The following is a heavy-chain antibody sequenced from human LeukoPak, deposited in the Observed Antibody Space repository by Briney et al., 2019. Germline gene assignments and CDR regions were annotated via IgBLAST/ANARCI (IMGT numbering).Heavy chain of an antibody. CDR1: GGSISSYY. J-gene: IGHJ4*02. V-gene: IGHV3-23*01. D-gene: IGHD2-2*01. CDR3: AKGGAGYCSSTSCLYYFDY. Sequence: ETLSLTCTVSGGSISSYYWSWIRQPPGKGLEWVSTISGSGDSTYYADSVKGRFTISRDNSKNTLHLQMNSLRAEDTAVYYCAKGGAGYCSSTSCLYYFDYWGQGTLVTVSS. CDR2: ISGSGDST.